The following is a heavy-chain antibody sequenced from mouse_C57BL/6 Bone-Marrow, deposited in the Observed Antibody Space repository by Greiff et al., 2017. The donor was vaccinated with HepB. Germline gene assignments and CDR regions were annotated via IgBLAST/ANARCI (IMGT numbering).Heavy chain of an antibody. CDR3: ARHRTLPHYAMDY. Sequence: EVMLVKSGGDLVKPGGSLKLSCAASGFTFSSYGMSWVRQTPDKRLEWVATISSGGSYTYYPDSVKGRFTISRDNAKNTLYLQMSSLKSEDTAMYYGARHRTLPHYAMDYWGQGTSVTVSS. CDR1: GFTFSSYG. J-gene: IGHJ4*01. D-gene: IGHD2-1*01. CDR2: ISSGGSYT. V-gene: IGHV5-6*02.